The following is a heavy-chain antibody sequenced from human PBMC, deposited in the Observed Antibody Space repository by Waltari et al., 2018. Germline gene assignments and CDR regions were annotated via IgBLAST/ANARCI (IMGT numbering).Heavy chain of an antibody. J-gene: IGHJ5*02. CDR2: INWDGSST. V-gene: IGHV3-20*04. CDR3: ARVNSNYVNWFDP. D-gene: IGHD4-4*01. Sequence: EEQLVESGGGVVRPGGSLRVSCAASGLPVDASALAWVRQAPGKGLEWVSGINWDGSSTGYADSVKGRFTISRDNAKNSLHLHVNSLTAEDTAFYYCARVNSNYVNWFDPWGQGTLVIVSS. CDR1: GLPVDASA.